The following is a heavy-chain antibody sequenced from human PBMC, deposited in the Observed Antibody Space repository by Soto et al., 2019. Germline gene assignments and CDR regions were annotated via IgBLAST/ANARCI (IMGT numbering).Heavy chain of an antibody. D-gene: IGHD6-19*01. V-gene: IGHV3-15*07. CDR2: IKSKTDGGTT. CDR1: GFTFSNAW. Sequence: EVQLVESGGGLVKPGGSLRLSCAASGFTFSNAWMNWVRQAPGKGLEWVGRIKSKTDGGTTDYAAPVKGRFTISRDDSKNTLYLQMNSLKTDDTAVYYCTTEIAVAGTGYFDYWGQGTLVTVSS. J-gene: IGHJ4*02. CDR3: TTEIAVAGTGYFDY.